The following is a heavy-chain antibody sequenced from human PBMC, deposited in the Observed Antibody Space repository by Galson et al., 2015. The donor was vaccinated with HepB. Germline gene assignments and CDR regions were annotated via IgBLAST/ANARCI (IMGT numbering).Heavy chain of an antibody. CDR3: ARALPAANYYMDV. J-gene: IGHJ6*03. CDR2: INPNSGGT. D-gene: IGHD2-2*01. CDR1: GYTFTGYY. Sequence: SVKVSCKASGYTFTGYYMHWVRQAPGQGLEWMGWINPNSGGTNYAQKFQGRVTMTRDTSISTAYMELSRLRSDDTAVYYCARALPAANYYMDVWGKGTTVTVSS. V-gene: IGHV1-2*02.